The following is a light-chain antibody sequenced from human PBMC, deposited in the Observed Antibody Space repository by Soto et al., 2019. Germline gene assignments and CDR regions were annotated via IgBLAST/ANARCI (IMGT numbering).Light chain of an antibody. CDR1: SGSVSSSYY. CDR3: VLFMGSGIWA. V-gene: IGLV8-61*01. CDR2: NKN. Sequence: QAVVTQEPSFSVSPGGTVTLTCGLNSGSVSSSYYPNWYQQTPGQAPRALIYNKNIRSSGVPDRFSGSILGNKAALTITGAQADDESDYYCVLFMGSGIWAFGGGTKLTGL. J-gene: IGLJ2*01.